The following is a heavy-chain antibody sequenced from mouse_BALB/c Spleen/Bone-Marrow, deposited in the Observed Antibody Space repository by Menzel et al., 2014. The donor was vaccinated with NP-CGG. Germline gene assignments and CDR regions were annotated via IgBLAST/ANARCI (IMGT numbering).Heavy chain of an antibody. D-gene: IGHD1-1*01. CDR3: TRDMGLLRFDY. J-gene: IGHJ2*01. V-gene: IGHV7-3*02. CDR1: GFTFTDYY. Sequence: EVKLVESGGGLVQPGGSLRLSCATSGFTFTDYYMSWVRQPPGKALEWLGFIRNKPNGYTTEYSASVKGRFTISRDNSQSILYLQMNTLRVEDSATYYCTRDMGLLRFDYWGQGTTL. CDR2: IRNKPNGYTT.